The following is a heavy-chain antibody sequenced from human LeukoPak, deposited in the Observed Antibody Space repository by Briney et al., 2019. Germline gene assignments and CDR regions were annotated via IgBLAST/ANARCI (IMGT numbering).Heavy chain of an antibody. CDR1: GFNYGVYN. D-gene: IGHD2/OR15-2a*01. J-gene: IGHJ3*02. Sequence: KPGGSLRLSCAASGFNYGVYNMNWLRQAPGKGLEWVSSISSRSGYMDYTDSVRGRFTVSRDNAQDTLYLQMTGLRVEDTAVYYCERECNVADSFDIWGQGTMVTVSS. CDR2: ISSRSGYM. CDR3: ERECNVADSFDI. V-gene: IGHV3-21*01.